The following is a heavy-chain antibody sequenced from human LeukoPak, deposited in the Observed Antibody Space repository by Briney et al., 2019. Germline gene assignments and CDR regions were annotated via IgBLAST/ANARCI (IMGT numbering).Heavy chain of an antibody. J-gene: IGHJ5*02. D-gene: IGHD2-2*02. CDR1: GFTFSNYA. Sequence: GGSLRLSCAASGFTFSNYAMNWVRQAPGKGLEWVSGIIDSGSSTYYADSVKGRFTISRDNSKNTLYLQMNSLRAEDTAVYYCARVVSQVFKPGRYCSSTSCYTWFDPWGQGTLVTVSS. V-gene: IGHV3-23*01. CDR2: IIDSGSST. CDR3: ARVVSQVFKPGRYCSSTSCYTWFDP.